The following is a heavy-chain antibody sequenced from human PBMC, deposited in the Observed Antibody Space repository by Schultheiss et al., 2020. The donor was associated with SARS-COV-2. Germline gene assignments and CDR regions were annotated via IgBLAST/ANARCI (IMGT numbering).Heavy chain of an antibody. CDR1: GFTFSSYW. D-gene: IGHD2-21*02. CDR3: ARSRDRADY. J-gene: IGHJ4*02. CDR2: IYSGGST. Sequence: GGSLRLSCAASGFTFSSYWMHWVRQAPGKGLVWVSVIYSGGSTYYADSVKGRFTISRDNSKNTLYLQMNSLRAEDTAVYYCARSRDRADYWGQGTLVTVSS. V-gene: IGHV3-66*01.